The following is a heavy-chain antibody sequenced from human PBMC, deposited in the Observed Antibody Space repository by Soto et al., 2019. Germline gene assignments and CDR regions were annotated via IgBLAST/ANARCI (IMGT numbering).Heavy chain of an antibody. V-gene: IGHV1-69*01. Sequence: QVQLVQSGAEVKKPGSSVKVSCKASGGTFSSYAISWERQAPGQGLEWMGGIIPIFGTANYAQKFQGRVTITADESTSTAYMELSRVRSEDTAVYYCARDGGYCSGGSCYPQHYYYYGMDVWGQGSTVTFCS. J-gene: IGHJ6*02. CDR2: IIPIFGTA. CDR1: GGTFSSYA. CDR3: ARDGGYCSGGSCYPQHYYYYGMDV. D-gene: IGHD2-15*01.